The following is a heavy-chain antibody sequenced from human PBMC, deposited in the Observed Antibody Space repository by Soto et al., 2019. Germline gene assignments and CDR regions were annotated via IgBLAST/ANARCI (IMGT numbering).Heavy chain of an antibody. CDR3: ARQGFGALHGLVDV. CDR1: GGFISSYY. Sequence: QVQLQESGPGLVKPSETLSLSCTVSGGFISSYYWSWIRQPPGKGMEWIGYVHHSWGSTYNPSLQSRVAISLDTSNSQFSLKLTSVTATDTAVYYCARQGFGALHGLVDVWGQGTTVTVSS. CDR2: VHHSWGS. V-gene: IGHV4-59*08. D-gene: IGHD3-10*01. J-gene: IGHJ6*02.